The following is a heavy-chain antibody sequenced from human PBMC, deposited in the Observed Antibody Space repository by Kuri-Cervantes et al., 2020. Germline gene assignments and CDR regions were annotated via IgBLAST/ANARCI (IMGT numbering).Heavy chain of an antibody. CDR1: GYTFTSYG. V-gene: IGHV1-18*01. J-gene: IGHJ6*02. CDR3: AREDGHSSSWYSYYYYGMDV. D-gene: IGHD6-13*01. Sequence: ASVKVSCKASGYTFTSYGISWVRQAPGQGLEWMGWISAYNGNTNYAQKLQGRVTMTTDTSTSTAYMELRSLRSDDTAVYYCAREDGHSSSWYSYYYYGMDVWGQGTTVTVSS. CDR2: ISAYNGNT.